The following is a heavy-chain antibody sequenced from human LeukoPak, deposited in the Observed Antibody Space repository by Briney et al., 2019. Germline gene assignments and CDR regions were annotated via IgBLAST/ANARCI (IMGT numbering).Heavy chain of an antibody. CDR1: GGSISSSSYY. CDR3: ARGLIAAAGDTFDI. D-gene: IGHD6-13*01. J-gene: IGHJ3*02. V-gene: IGHV4-39*07. Sequence: SETLSLTCTVSGGSISSSSYYWGWIRQPPGKGLEWIGSIYYSGSTYYNPSLKSRVTISVDKSKNQFSLRLSSVTAADTAVYYCARGLIAAAGDTFDIWGQGTMVTVSS. CDR2: IYYSGST.